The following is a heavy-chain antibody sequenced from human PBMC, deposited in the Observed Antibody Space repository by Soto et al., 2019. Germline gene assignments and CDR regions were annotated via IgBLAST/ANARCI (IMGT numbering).Heavy chain of an antibody. J-gene: IGHJ6*03. CDR2: ISSNGCST. CDR3: ARDKGCSSTSCYYYYYMDV. CDR1: GFTFSSYA. V-gene: IGHV3-64*01. Sequence: PGGSLRLSCAASGFTFSSYAMHWVRQAPGKGLEYVSAISSNGCSTYYANSVKGRFTISRDNSKNTLYLQMGSLRAEDMAVYYCARDKGCSSTSCYYYYYMDVWGKGTTVTVSS. D-gene: IGHD2-2*01.